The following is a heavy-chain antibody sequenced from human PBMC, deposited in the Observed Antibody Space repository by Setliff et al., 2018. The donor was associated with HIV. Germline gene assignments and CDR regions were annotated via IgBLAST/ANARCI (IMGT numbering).Heavy chain of an antibody. CDR1: GYTFTGYY. J-gene: IGHJ4*02. D-gene: IGHD4-17*01. Sequence: GASVKVSCKASGYTFTGYYMHWVRQAPGQRLEWMGWINAGTGNTKYSQNFQGRVTFSRDTSASTAYMELSSLRSEDTAVYYCARTVNDYGDYYFDNWGQGTLVTVSS. CDR3: ARTVNDYGDYYFDN. CDR2: INAGTGNT. V-gene: IGHV1-3*01.